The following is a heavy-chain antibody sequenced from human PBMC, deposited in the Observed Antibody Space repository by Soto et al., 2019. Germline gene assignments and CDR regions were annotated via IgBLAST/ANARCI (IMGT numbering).Heavy chain of an antibody. CDR1: GFTFSNAW. CDR2: IKSKTDGGTT. V-gene: IGHV3-15*01. D-gene: IGHD6-6*01. J-gene: IGHJ4*02. Sequence: EVQLVESGGGLVKPGGSLRLSCAASGFTFSNAWMSWVSQAPGKGLEWVGRIKSKTDGGTTDYAAPVKGRFTISRDDSKNTLYLQMNSLKTEDTAVYYCTTPIAARPYYFDYWGQGTLVTVSS. CDR3: TTPIAARPYYFDY.